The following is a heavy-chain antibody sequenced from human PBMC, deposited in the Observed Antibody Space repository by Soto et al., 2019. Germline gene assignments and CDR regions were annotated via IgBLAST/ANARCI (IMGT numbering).Heavy chain of an antibody. CDR2: ISGSGGST. CDR3: EKDRGAFGGVIVTPS. CDR1: VFTFSSYS. J-gene: IGHJ4*02. D-gene: IGHD3-16*02. V-gene: IGHV3-23*01. Sequence: GGSLRLSCPASVFTFSSYSMSWVRQAPGKGLEWVSAISGSGGSTYYADSVKGRFTISRDNSKNTLYLQMNSLRAEDTAVYYCEKDRGAFGGVIVTPSRGQGTLVTVSS.